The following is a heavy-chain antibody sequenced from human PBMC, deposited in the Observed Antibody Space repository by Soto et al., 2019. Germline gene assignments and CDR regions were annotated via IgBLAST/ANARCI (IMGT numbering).Heavy chain of an antibody. CDR2: ITPIYPTT. J-gene: IGHJ5*01. CDR1: GGTFYPYP. V-gene: IGHV1-69*15. D-gene: IGHD5-18*01. Sequence: QVQLVQSGAEVRKPGSSVQVSCKASGGTFYPYPVSWVRQAPGQGLEWMGSITPIYPTTNYAEKFQGRLTVTADVSTNTAYMELNSLTSEDTAVYYCARIPRYSFPTSDDLDSWGHGTLVTVAS. CDR3: ARIPRYSFPTSDDLDS.